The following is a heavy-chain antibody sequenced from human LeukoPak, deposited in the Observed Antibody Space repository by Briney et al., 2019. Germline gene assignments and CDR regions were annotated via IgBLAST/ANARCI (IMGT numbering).Heavy chain of an antibody. CDR1: RFTFSRHG. D-gene: IGHD2-2*01. V-gene: IGHV3-30*03. CDR3: APSPAEYQLVDY. J-gene: IGHJ4*02. CDR2: ISYDGSDK. Sequence: GGSLRLSCAASRFTFSRHGVHWVRQAPGKGLEWVAVISYDGSDKHYADSVKGRFTISRDNSKNTLYLQMNSLRAEDTAVYYCAPSPAEYQLVDYWGQGTLVTVSS.